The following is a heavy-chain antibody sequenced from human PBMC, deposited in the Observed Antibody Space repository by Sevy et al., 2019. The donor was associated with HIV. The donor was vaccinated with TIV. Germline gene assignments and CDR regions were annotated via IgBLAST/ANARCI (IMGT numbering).Heavy chain of an antibody. CDR1: GFTFSSYA. J-gene: IGHJ4*02. D-gene: IGHD2-21*02. V-gene: IGHV3-23*01. CDR2: ISGSGGST. Sequence: GGSLRLSCAASGFTFSSYAMSWVRQAPGKGLEWVSAISGSGGSTYYADSVKGRFTISRDNSKNALYLQMNSLRAEDTAVYYCAKLTSMVVTAKFDYWGQGTLVTVSS. CDR3: AKLTSMVVTAKFDY.